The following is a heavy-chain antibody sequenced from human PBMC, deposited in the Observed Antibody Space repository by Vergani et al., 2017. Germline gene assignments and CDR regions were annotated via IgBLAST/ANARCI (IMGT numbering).Heavy chain of an antibody. D-gene: IGHD4-17*01. CDR2: ISGSGGST. J-gene: IGHJ4*02. V-gene: IGHV3-23*01. Sequence: EVQLLESGGGLVQPGGSLRLSCAASGFTFSSYAMSWVRQAPGKGLEWVSAISGSGGSTYYADSVKGRFTISRDNSKNTLYLQMNSLRAEETAVYYCAKDLGYGDYFDYWGQGTLVTVSS. CDR1: GFTFSSYA. CDR3: AKDLGYGDYFDY.